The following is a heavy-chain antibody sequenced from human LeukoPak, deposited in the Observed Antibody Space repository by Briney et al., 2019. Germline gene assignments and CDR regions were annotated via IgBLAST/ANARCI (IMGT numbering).Heavy chain of an antibody. CDR3: ARGGDENWNYGRALDY. Sequence: ASVKVSCKASGYTFTSYGISWVRQAPGQGLEWMGWISAYNGNTIYAQKFQGRVTMTTDTSTRTAYMELRSLRSDDTAVYYCARGGDENWNYGRALDYWGQGTLVTVSS. CDR1: GYTFTSYG. CDR2: ISAYNGNT. V-gene: IGHV1-18*01. D-gene: IGHD1-7*01. J-gene: IGHJ4*02.